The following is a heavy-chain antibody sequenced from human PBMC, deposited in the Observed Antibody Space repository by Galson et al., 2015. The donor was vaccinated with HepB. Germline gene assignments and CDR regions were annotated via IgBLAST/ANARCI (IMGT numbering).Heavy chain of an antibody. D-gene: IGHD3-22*01. Sequence: SLRLSCAASGFTFDDYGMSWVRQAPGKGLEWVSGINWNGGSTGCADSVKGRFTISRDNAKNSLYLQMNSLRAEDTALYYCARERGSAAYYYERYYFDYWGQGTLVTVSS. V-gene: IGHV3-20*04. CDR1: GFTFDDYG. CDR2: INWNGGST. J-gene: IGHJ4*02. CDR3: ARERGSAAYYYERYYFDY.